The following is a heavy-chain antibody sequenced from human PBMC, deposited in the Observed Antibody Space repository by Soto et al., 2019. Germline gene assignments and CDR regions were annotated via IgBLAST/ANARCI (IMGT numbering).Heavy chain of an antibody. CDR2: IYYSGST. D-gene: IGHD3-16*02. J-gene: IGHJ4*02. V-gene: IGHV4-30-4*01. CDR1: GGSICSGDYY. Sequence: QVQLQESGPGLVKPSQTLSLTCTVSGGSICSGDYYWSWIRQPPGKGLEWIGDIYYSGSTYYNPSLKSRVTITVDTSKNKFSLKLSSATAADTAVYYCAARIYDYVWGSYRSAPDYWGQGTLVTVSS. CDR3: AARIYDYVWGSYRSAPDY.